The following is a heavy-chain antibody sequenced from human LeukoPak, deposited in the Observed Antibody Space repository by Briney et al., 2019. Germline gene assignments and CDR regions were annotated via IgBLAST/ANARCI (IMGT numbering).Heavy chain of an antibody. J-gene: IGHJ3*02. CDR3: ARELYDFWSGPGAFDI. CDR1: GFTFSSYA. D-gene: IGHD3-3*01. V-gene: IGHV3-64*01. CDR2: ISSNGGST. Sequence: GGSLRLSCAASGFTFSSYAMHWVRQAPGKGLEYVSAISSNGGSTYYANSVKGRFTISRDNSKNTLYLQMGSLRAEDMAVYYCARELYDFWSGPGAFDIWGQGTMVTVSS.